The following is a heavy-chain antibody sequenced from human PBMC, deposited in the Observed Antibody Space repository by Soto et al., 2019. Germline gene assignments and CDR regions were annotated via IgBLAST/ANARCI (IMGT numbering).Heavy chain of an antibody. V-gene: IGHV5-51*01. J-gene: IGHJ6*02. CDR2: IYPGHSVT. Sequence: GESLKISCKGSGYSFTSYWIGWVRQMPGKGLEWMGNIYPGHSVTRYSPSGLGQVTTAADKSISTAYLQWSSLKASDTAMYYCARRSCYYYKNVYVNSMDVWGQGTTVTDS. D-gene: IGHD2-15*01. CDR3: ARRSCYYYKNVYVNSMDV. CDR1: GYSFTSYW.